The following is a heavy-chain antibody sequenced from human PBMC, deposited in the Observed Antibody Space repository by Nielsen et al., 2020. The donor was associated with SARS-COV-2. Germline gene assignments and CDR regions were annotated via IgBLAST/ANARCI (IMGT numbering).Heavy chain of an antibody. J-gene: IGHJ5*02. Sequence: WVRQAPGQRLEWMGWINAGNGNTKYSQKFQGRVTITRDTSASTAYMELSSLRSEDTAVYYCARERVRHWFDPWGQGTLVTVSS. D-gene: IGHD2-21*01. CDR2: INAGNGNT. V-gene: IGHV1-3*01. CDR3: ARERVRHWFDP.